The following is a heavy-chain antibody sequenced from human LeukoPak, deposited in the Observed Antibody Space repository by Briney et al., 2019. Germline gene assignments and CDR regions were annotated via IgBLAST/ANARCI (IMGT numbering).Heavy chain of an antibody. CDR1: GGTFSSYA. J-gene: IGHJ5*02. D-gene: IGHD3-22*01. Sequence: GSSVKVSCKASGGTFSSYAISWVRQAPGQGLEWIGWINPNSGGTNYAQKFQGRVTMTRDTSISTAYMELSRLRSDDTAVYYCARDEDYYDSSGYYRTWGQGTLVTVSS. CDR3: ARDEDYYDSSGYYRT. V-gene: IGHV1-2*02. CDR2: INPNSGGT.